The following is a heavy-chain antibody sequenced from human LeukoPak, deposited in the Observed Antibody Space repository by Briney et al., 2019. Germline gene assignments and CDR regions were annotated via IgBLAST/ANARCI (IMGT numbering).Heavy chain of an antibody. CDR1: GFTVSNNY. D-gene: IGHD3-10*01. V-gene: IGHV3-53*01. Sequence: GGSLRLSCAASGFTVSNNYMSWVRQAPGKGLEWVSIIYGGGSTYYADSVQGRSTISRDNSKNTLYFQMNSLRAEDTAVYYCARDLNYYGSGSYRDDAFDIWGQGTMVTVSS. CDR2: IYGGGST. CDR3: ARDLNYYGSGSYRDDAFDI. J-gene: IGHJ3*02.